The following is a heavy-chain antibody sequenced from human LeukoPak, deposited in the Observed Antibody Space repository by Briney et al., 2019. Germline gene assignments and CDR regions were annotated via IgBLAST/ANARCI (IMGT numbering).Heavy chain of an antibody. CDR2: MNPNSGNT. V-gene: IGHV1-8*01. CDR3: ARAIFGGVGLFGY. CDR1: GYTFTSYD. Sequence: GASVKVSCKPSGYTFTSYDINWVRQATGQGLEWMGWMNPNSGNTGYAQKFQGRVTMTRNTSISTAYMELSSLRSEDTAVYYCARAIFGGVGLFGYWGQETLVTVPS. D-gene: IGHD3-16*01. J-gene: IGHJ4*02.